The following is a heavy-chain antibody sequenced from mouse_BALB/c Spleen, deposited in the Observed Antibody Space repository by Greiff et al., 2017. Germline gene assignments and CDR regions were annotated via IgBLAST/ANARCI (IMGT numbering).Heavy chain of an antibody. Sequence: EVNLVESGGGLVQPGGSRKLSCAASGFTFSSFGMHWVRQAPEKGLEWVAYISSGSSTIYYADTVKGRFTISRDNPKNTLFLQMTSLRSEDTAMYYCARGGITTAYWYFDVWGAGTTVTVSS. CDR2: ISSGSSTI. D-gene: IGHD1-2*01. V-gene: IGHV5-17*02. CDR3: ARGGITTAYWYFDV. CDR1: GFTFSSFG. J-gene: IGHJ1*01.